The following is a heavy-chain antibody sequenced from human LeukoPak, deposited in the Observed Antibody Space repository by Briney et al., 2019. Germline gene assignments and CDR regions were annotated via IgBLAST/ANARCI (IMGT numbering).Heavy chain of an antibody. Sequence: PGGSLRLSCEGSGFTFNGYAFSCVRHAPGKGLEWCAFTGGRDDNPQYAASVKGRFTSSRVNSEESPFFELCNLSPDDSALYYCTKDLMTGFSSGWYFAYWGQGTLVTVSS. D-gene: IGHD6-19*01. CDR1: GFTFNGYA. V-gene: IGHV3-23*01. J-gene: IGHJ4*02. CDR2: TGGRDDNP. CDR3: TKDLMTGFSSGWYFAY.